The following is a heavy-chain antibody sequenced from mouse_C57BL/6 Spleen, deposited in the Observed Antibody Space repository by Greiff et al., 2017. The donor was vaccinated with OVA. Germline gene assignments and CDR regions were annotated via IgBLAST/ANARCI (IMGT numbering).Heavy chain of an antibody. CDR1: GYTFTDYE. V-gene: IGHV1-15*01. D-gene: IGHD2-3*01. Sequence: QVTLKVSGAELVRPGASVTLSCKASGYTFTDYEMHWVKQTPVHGLEWIGAIDPETGGTAYNQKFKGKAILTADKSSSTAYMELRSLTSEDSAVYYCTRGPDDGYLFAYWGQGTLVTVSA. CDR2: IDPETGGT. CDR3: TRGPDDGYLFAY. J-gene: IGHJ3*01.